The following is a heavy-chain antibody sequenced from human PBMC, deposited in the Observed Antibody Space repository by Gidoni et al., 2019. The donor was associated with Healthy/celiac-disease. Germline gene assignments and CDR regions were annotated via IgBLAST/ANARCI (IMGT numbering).Heavy chain of an antibody. Sequence: EVQLVESGGGLVKPGGSLRLSCAASGFTFSSYSMHWVRQAPGKGLEWVSSISSSSSYIYYADSVKGRFTISRDNAKNSLYLQMNSLRAEDTAVYYCASQGRVVVVAATPNYGMDVWGQGTTVTVSS. CDR1: GFTFSSYS. CDR3: ASQGRVVVVAATPNYGMDV. CDR2: ISSSSSYI. D-gene: IGHD2-15*01. V-gene: IGHV3-21*01. J-gene: IGHJ6*02.